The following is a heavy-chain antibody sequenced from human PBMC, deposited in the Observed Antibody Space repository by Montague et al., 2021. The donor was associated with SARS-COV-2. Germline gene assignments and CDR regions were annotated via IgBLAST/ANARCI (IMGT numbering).Heavy chain of an antibody. CDR1: GGSITGYY. D-gene: IGHD4-23*01. Sequence: SETLSLTCTVSGGSITGYYWSWLRRSPGKGLEWIAYIYDDGAVNYNPSLGSRVTISTDTSKNQLSLKVNSVTAADTAVYYCVRDHPYGGPRGAYDIWGQGTVVTVS. CDR2: IYDDGAV. V-gene: IGHV4-59*01. J-gene: IGHJ3*02. CDR3: VRDHPYGGPRGAYDI.